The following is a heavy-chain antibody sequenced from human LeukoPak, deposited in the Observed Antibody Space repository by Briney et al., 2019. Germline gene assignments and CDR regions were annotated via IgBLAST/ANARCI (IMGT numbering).Heavy chain of an antibody. D-gene: IGHD2-2*01. Sequence: GGSLRLSCAASGFTFSNYWMNWVRQAPGKGLVWVSRIHSDGTRATYADSVKGRFTISRDNAKNTLYLQMNSLRAEDTAVYYCARGQLLFDYWGQGTLVTVSS. CDR1: GFTFSNYW. CDR2: IHSDGTRA. CDR3: ARGQLLFDY. J-gene: IGHJ4*02. V-gene: IGHV3-74*01.